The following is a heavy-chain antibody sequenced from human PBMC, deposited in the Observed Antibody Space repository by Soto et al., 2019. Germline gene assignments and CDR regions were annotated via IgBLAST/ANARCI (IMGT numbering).Heavy chain of an antibody. CDR2: IFSSGST. D-gene: IGHD4-4*01. CDR3: ASLQCSTTGCSLGH. V-gene: IGHV4-4*08. Sequence: QVQLQESGPGLVKPSETLSLTCTVSGGSISSDSWIWIRQPPGEGLEWMGYIFSSGSTNFNPSLGGRVTMSLDTSNHQSSLKLSSVTAADTAVFYCASLQCSTTGCSLGHWGQGTLVTVSS. CDR1: GGSISSDS. J-gene: IGHJ4*02.